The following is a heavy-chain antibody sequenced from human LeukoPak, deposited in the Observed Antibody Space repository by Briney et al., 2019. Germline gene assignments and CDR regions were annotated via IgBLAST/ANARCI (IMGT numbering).Heavy chain of an antibody. CDR3: ARGGYGDYINWFDP. CDR2: IYPSGTT. CDR1: GYSISSGYY. J-gene: IGHJ5*02. D-gene: IGHD4-17*01. Sequence: SETLSLTCTVSGYSISSGYYWGWIRQPPGKGLEWIGNIYPSGTTYYNPSLKTRVTISVDTSKNQFSLKLSSVTAADTAVYYCARGGYGDYINWFDPWGQGTLVTVSS. V-gene: IGHV4-38-2*02.